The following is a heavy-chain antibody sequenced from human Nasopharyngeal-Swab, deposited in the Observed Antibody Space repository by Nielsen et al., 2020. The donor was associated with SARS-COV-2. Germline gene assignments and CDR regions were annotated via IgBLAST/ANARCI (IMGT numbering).Heavy chain of an antibody. V-gene: IGHV3-74*01. J-gene: IGHJ4*02. CDR2: INSDGSST. D-gene: IGHD2-2*01. CDR1: GFTFSSYW. CDR3: ASENYSSTSRAFDY. Sequence: GESLKISCAASGFTFSSYWMHWVRQAPGKGLVWVSRINSDGSSTSYADSVKGRFTISRDNAKNTLYLQMNSLRAEDTAVYYCASENYSSTSRAFDYWGQGTLVTVSS.